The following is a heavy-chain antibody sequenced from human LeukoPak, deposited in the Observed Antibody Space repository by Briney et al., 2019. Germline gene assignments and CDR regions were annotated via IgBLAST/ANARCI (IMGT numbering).Heavy chain of an antibody. V-gene: IGHV4-38-2*02. Sequence: SETLSLTCTVSGYSISSGYYWGWIRQPPGKGLEWIGSIYHSGSTYYNPSLKSRVTISVDTSKNQFSLKLSSVTAADTAVYYCARGGGYDFWSGYYAFDYWGQGTLVTVSS. CDR2: IYHSGST. CDR3: ARGGGYDFWSGYYAFDY. CDR1: GYSISSGYY. J-gene: IGHJ4*02. D-gene: IGHD3-3*01.